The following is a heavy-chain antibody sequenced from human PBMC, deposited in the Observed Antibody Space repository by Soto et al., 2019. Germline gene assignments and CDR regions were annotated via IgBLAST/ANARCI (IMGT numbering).Heavy chain of an antibody. CDR1: GFSFSSFA. Sequence: EVLLLESGGGLVQPGGSLRLSCEASGFSFSSFAMNWVRQAPGKGLEWVSAIGDSGASTYYADSVKGRFTISRDNSRNTLYLPLTSLRAEDTAVYYCAKGVELDVCGNGTTVTVSS. V-gene: IGHV3-23*01. D-gene: IGHD1-26*01. J-gene: IGHJ6*04. CDR3: AKGVELDV. CDR2: IGDSGAST.